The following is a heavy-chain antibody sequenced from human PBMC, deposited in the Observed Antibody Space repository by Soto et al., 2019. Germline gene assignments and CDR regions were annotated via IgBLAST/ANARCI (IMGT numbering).Heavy chain of an antibody. V-gene: IGHV3-23*01. J-gene: IGHJ4*02. CDR3: AKDTQISDIVVVPAAIDY. Sequence: GSLRLSCAASGFTFSSYAMSWVRQAPGKGLEWVSAISGSGGSTYYADSVKGRFTISRDNSKNTLYLQMNSLRAEDTAVYYCAKDTQISDIVVVPAAIDYWGQGTLVTVSS. CDR1: GFTFSSYA. D-gene: IGHD2-2*01. CDR2: ISGSGGST.